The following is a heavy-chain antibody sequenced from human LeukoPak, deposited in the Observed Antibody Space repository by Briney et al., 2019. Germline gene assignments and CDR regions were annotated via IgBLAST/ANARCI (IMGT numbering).Heavy chain of an antibody. D-gene: IGHD3-10*01. V-gene: IGHV4-34*01. Sequence: HPSETLSLTCAVYGGSFSGCYWSWIRQPPGKGLEWIGEINHSGSTNYNPSLKSRVTISVDTSKNQFSLKLSSVTAADTAVYYCARHKSKGYYYGSGSYYPNPHYFDYWGQGTLVTVSS. CDR3: ARHKSKGYYYGSGSYYPNPHYFDY. CDR2: INHSGST. J-gene: IGHJ4*02. CDR1: GGSFSGCY.